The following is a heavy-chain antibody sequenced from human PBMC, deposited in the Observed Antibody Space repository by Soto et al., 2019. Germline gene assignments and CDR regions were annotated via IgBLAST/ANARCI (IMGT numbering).Heavy chain of an antibody. CDR2: IVPIFGTV. CDR1: GGPFSSYA. J-gene: IGHJ4*02. V-gene: IGHV1-69*01. CDR3: ARVYYYGSGSYSPLRD. D-gene: IGHD3-10*01. Sequence: QVQLVQSGAEVKKPGSSVKVSCKVSGGPFSSYAISWVRQAPGQGPEWMGGIVPIFGTVNYAQKFQGRIAMSADESASTAYIALSSLRSEDTAVYYCARVYYYGSGSYSPLRDWGQGTLVTVSS.